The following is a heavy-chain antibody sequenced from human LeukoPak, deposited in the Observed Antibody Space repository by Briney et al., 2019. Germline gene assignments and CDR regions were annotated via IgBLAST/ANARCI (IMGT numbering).Heavy chain of an antibody. CDR2: IKSKIDGGTT. Sequence: PGGSLRLSCAASGFTFSNAWMNWVRQAPGKGLEWVGRIKSKIDGGTTDYAAPVKGRFTISRDDSKNTLYLQMNSLKTEDTAVYYCTTDFGSSSADYYYYYYMDVWGKGTTVTVSS. J-gene: IGHJ6*03. V-gene: IGHV3-15*01. CDR3: TTDFGSSSADYYYYYYMDV. D-gene: IGHD6-6*01. CDR1: GFTFSNAW.